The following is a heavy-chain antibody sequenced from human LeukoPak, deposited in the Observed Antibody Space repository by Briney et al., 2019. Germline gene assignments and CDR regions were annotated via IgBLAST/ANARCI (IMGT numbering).Heavy chain of an antibody. CDR2: ISYDGSNK. Sequence: PGGSLRLSCAASGFTFSSYGMHWVRQAPGKGLEWVAVISYDGSNKYYADSVKGRFTISRDNSKNTLYLQMNSLRAEDTAVYYRANRGYSYGYYFDYWGQGTLVTVSS. CDR3: ANRGYSYGYYFDY. D-gene: IGHD5-18*01. J-gene: IGHJ4*02. CDR1: GFTFSSYG. V-gene: IGHV3-30*18.